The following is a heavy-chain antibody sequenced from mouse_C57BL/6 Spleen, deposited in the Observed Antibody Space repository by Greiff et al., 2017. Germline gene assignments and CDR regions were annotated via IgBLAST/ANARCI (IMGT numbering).Heavy chain of an antibody. D-gene: IGHD3-2*02. V-gene: IGHV5-4*03. CDR2: ISDGGSYT. J-gene: IGHJ3*01. CDR3: ARSDSSAPIAY. CDR1: GFTFSSYA. Sequence: EVKLEESGGGLVKPGGSLKLSCAASGFTFSSYAMSWVRQTPEKRLEWVATISDGGSYTYYPDNVKGRFTISRDNAKNNLYLQMSHLKSEDTAMYYCARSDSSAPIAYWGQGTLVTVSA.